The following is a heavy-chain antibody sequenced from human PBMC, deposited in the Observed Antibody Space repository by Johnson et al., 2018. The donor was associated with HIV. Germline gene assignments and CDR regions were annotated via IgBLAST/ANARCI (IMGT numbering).Heavy chain of an antibody. D-gene: IGHD3-22*01. V-gene: IGHV3-23*04. CDR1: GFTFSSYA. Sequence: VQLVESGGGLVQPGGSLRLSCAASGFTFSSYAMSWVRQAPGKGLEWVSAISGSGGSTYYADSVKGRFTISRDNSNNTLYLQMNSLRAEDTAVYYCAKQPYYYDSSGYYYGAFDIWGQGTMVTVSS. CDR2: ISGSGGST. J-gene: IGHJ3*02. CDR3: AKQPYYYDSSGYYYGAFDI.